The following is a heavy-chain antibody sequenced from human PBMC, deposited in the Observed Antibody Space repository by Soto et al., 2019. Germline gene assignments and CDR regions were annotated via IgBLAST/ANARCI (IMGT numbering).Heavy chain of an antibody. J-gene: IGHJ4*02. Sequence: EVQLLESGGLLVRPGGSLRLSCAASGFSFSGYCFTWVRQTPGKGLEWVASIDRDGSEKNYLDSVKGRFTISRDNAEKSLYLEMKNLSGEDTAFYYCTRGGCICESVCCFDFWGQGPLVNVS. CDR2: IDRDGSEK. CDR1: GFSFSGYC. V-gene: IGHV3-7*01. CDR3: TRGGCICESVCCFDF. D-gene: IGHD3-16*01.